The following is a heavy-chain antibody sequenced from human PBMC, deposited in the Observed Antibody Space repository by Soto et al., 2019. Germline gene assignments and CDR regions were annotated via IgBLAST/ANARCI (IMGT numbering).Heavy chain of an antibody. CDR2: ISYSGST. CDR3: ARLGYSNLYWFDP. CDR1: VGSISSSTYY. D-gene: IGHD4-4*01. Sequence: SETLSLACTVSVGSISSSTYYWGWIRQPPGKGLEWIGSISYSGSTYYNPSLKSRVTISVDTSKNQFSLKLSSVTAADTAVYYCARLGYSNLYWFDPWGQGTLVTVSS. V-gene: IGHV4-39*01. J-gene: IGHJ5*02.